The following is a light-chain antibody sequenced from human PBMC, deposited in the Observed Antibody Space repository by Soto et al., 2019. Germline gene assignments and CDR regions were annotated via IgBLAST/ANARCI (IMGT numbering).Light chain of an antibody. V-gene: IGKV1-12*01. CDR1: QGISSW. CDR3: EQANCFPLT. J-gene: IGKJ5*01. CDR2: AAS. Sequence: DIPMTQSPSSVSASVGDRVTITCRASQGISSWLAWYHQKPGKAPKLLAYAASSLQSGDPSRFSGSGSGTDFTLTISSLHPEEFATYYGEQANCFPLTCGQGTLLEIK.